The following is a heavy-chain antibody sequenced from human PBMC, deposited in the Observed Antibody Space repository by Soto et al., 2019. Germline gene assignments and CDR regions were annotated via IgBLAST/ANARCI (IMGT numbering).Heavy chain of an antibody. CDR3: ARDSASDYMDV. J-gene: IGHJ6*03. V-gene: IGHV3-33*01. Sequence: QVQLVESGGGVVQPGKSRRLFCTAPGFPFSSYGMHWVRQAPGKGLEWVAVIWFDGSHKFYTDSVKGRFTISRDNSKNTLYLQMNSPRAEDSAIYFCARDSASDYMDVWGKGTTVNVSS. CDR1: GFPFSSYG. D-gene: IGHD3-10*01. CDR2: IWFDGSHK.